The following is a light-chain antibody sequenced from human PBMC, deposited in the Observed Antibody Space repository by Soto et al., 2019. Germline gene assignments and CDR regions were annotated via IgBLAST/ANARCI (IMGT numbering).Light chain of an antibody. J-gene: IGKJ1*01. CDR1: QSVSSN. CDR3: QQYNNWPPTWT. CDR2: GAS. Sequence: EIMMTQSPATLSVSPGERATLSCRAGQSVSSNLALYQQKPGQAPRLLIYGASTRATGIPARFSGSGSGTEFTLTISSLQSEDFAVYYCQQYNNWPPTWTFGQGTKVDIK. V-gene: IGKV3-15*01.